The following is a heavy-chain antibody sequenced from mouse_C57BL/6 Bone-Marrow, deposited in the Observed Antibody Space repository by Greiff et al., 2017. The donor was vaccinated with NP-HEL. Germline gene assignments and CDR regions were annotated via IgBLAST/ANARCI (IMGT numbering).Heavy chain of an antibody. V-gene: IGHV5-12*01. CDR2: ISNGGGST. J-gene: IGHJ4*01. CDR3: ARHGGNFYAMDY. Sequence: EVMLVESGGGLVQPGGSLKLSCAASGFTFSDYYMYWVRQTPEKRLEWVAYISNGGGSTYYPDTVKGRFTISRDNAKNTLYLQMSRLKSEDTAMYYCARHGGNFYAMDYWGQGTSVTVSS. CDR1: GFTFSDYY. D-gene: IGHD2-1*01.